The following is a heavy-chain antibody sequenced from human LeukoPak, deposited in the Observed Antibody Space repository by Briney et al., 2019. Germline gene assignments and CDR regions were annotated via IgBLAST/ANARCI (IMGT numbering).Heavy chain of an antibody. Sequence: SETLSLTCIVSGGSISSGSYYWSWIRQPAGKGLEWIGRIYTSGSTNYNPSLKSRVTISVDTSKNQFSLKLSSVTAADTAVYYCARDLDCSGGSCYSGPWFVPWGQGTLVTVSS. CDR3: ARDLDCSGGSCYSGPWFVP. CDR2: IYTSGST. D-gene: IGHD2-15*01. J-gene: IGHJ5*02. V-gene: IGHV4-61*02. CDR1: GGSISSGSYY.